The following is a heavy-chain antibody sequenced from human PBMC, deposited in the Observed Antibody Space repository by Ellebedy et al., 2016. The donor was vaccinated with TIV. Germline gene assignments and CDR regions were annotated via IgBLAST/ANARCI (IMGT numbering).Heavy chain of an antibody. CDR3: ARDLITMVREVIINRRVGGSDV. V-gene: IGHV1-2*02. J-gene: IGHJ6*02. Sequence: AASVKVSCKASGYTFTGYYMHWVRQAPGQGLEWMGWINTNSGGTNYAQKFQGRVTMTRDTHISTAYMELSRLTSDDTAVYYCARDLITMVREVIINRRVGGSDVWGQGTTVTVSS. D-gene: IGHD3-10*01. CDR1: GYTFTGYY. CDR2: INTNSGGT.